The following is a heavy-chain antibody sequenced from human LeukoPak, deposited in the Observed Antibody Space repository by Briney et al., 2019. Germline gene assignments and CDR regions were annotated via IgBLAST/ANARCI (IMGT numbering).Heavy chain of an antibody. Sequence: WASVKVSCKASGYTFTGYYMHWVRQAPGQGLEWMGWINPNSGGTNYAQKFQGRVTLTRDTSISTAYMELRSLRSDDTAVYYCARDRGTYYYDSSGYPSFDYWGQGTLVTVSS. D-gene: IGHD3-22*01. CDR2: INPNSGGT. CDR3: ARDRGTYYYDSSGYPSFDY. CDR1: GYTFTGYY. J-gene: IGHJ4*02. V-gene: IGHV1-2*02.